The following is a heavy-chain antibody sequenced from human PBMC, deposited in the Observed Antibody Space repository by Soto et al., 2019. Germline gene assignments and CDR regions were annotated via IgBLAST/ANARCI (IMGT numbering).Heavy chain of an antibody. CDR2: IYSGGST. V-gene: IGHV3-53*01. CDR1: GFTVSSNY. Sequence: GGSLRLSCGASGFTVSSNYMSWVRQAPGKGLEWVSVIYSGGSTYYADSVKGRFTISRDNSKNTLYLQMNSLRAEDTAVHYCARTLGDTAMVGYWGQGTLVTVSS. D-gene: IGHD5-18*01. J-gene: IGHJ4*02. CDR3: ARTLGDTAMVGY.